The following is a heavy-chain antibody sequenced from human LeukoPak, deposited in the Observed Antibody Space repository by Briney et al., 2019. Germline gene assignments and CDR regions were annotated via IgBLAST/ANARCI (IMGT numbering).Heavy chain of an antibody. J-gene: IGHJ3*02. Sequence: ASGKVSCKASGGTFSSYAISWVRQAPGQGLEWMGRIIPIFGTANYAQKFQGRVTITTDESTSTAYMELSSLRSEDTAVYYCASNFRGHDAFDIWGQGTMVTVSS. CDR1: GGTFSSYA. V-gene: IGHV1-69*05. D-gene: IGHD3-3*01. CDR3: ASNFRGHDAFDI. CDR2: IIPIFGTA.